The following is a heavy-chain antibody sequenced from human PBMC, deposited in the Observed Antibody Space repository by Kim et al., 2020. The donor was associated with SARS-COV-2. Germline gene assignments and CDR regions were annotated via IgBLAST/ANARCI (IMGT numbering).Heavy chain of an antibody. CDR1: GYTFTSYD. CDR2: MNPNSGNT. D-gene: IGHD6-19*01. J-gene: IGHJ1*01. Sequence: ASVTVSCKASGYTFTSYDINWVRQATGQGLEWMGWMNPNSGNTGYAQKFQGRVTMTRNTSISTAYMELSSLRSEDTAVYYCARGPAGSSGWYRIEYFQHWGQGTLVTVSS. V-gene: IGHV1-8*01. CDR3: ARGPAGSSGWYRIEYFQH.